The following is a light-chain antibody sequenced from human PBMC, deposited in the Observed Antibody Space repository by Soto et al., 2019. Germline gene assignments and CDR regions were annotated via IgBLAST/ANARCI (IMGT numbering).Light chain of an antibody. Sequence: SALTQPRSVSGSPGQSVTISCTGTSSDVGAYNYVSWYQQHPGKAPKLIISAVNKRSSGVPDRFSGSKSGNTASLTISGVQAEDEADYYCCAYAGRHVVFGGGTKVTVL. J-gene: IGLJ2*01. CDR2: AVN. V-gene: IGLV2-11*01. CDR1: SSDVGAYNY. CDR3: CAYAGRHVV.